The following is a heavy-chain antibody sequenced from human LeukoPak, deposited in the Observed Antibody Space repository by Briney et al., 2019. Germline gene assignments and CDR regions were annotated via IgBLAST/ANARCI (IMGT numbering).Heavy chain of an antibody. CDR1: GYSISTNYY. J-gene: IGHJ6*03. D-gene: IGHD1-26*01. CDR3: VTPRSWELSDMAV. CDR2: VHHNGET. Sequence: SETLSLTCTVSGYSISTNYYWAWIRQSPGTGLEWIGSVHHNGETYYNPSLKSRVIISVGTSKNEFSLRLTSVTAADTAVYYCVTPRSWELSDMAVWGKGTTVIVSS. V-gene: IGHV4-38-2*02.